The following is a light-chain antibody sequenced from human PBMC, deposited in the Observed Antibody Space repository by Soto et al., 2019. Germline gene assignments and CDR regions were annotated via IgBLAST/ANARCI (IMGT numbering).Light chain of an antibody. CDR3: GTWDNSLSLPYV. J-gene: IGLJ1*01. V-gene: IGLV1-51*02. CDR2: ENN. Sequence: QSVLTQPPSVSAAPGQKVTISCSGSSSNIGNNYVSWYQQLPGTAPKLLIFENNKRPPGIPDRFSASKSGTSATLAITGLQTGDAADYYCGTWDNSLSLPYVFGTGTKVTVL. CDR1: SSNIGNNY.